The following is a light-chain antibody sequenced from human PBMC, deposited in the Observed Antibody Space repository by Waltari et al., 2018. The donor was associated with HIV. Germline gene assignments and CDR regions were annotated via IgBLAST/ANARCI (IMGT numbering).Light chain of an antibody. J-gene: IGKJ4*01. CDR2: AAY. CDR3: QESYIIPLT. CDR1: QSISSY. V-gene: IGKV1-39*01. Sequence: DIQMTQSPSSLSASVEDRVTITCRASQSISSYLNWYQQKPGKAPKLLIYAAYSLQSGVPSRFSGSGSGTDFTLTISSLQPEDFATYYCQESYIIPLTFGGGTKVEIK.